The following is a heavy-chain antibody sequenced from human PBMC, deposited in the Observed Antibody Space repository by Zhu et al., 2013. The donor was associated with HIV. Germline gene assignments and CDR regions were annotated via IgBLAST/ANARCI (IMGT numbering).Heavy chain of an antibody. CDR2: INHSGST. CDR1: WVLQWLL. Sequence: QVQXQQWGAGLLKPSGDPVPHLRCLWWVLQWLLLELDPPAPRKGLEWIGEINHSGSTNYNPSLKSRVTISVDTSKNQFSLKLSSVTAADTAVYYCARGRIAARPRNYYFDYWGQGTLVTVSS. J-gene: IGHJ4*02. V-gene: IGHV4-34*01. D-gene: IGHD6-6*01. CDR3: ARGRIAARPRNYYFDY.